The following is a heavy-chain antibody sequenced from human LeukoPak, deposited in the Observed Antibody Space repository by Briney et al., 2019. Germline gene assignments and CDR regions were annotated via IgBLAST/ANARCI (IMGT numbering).Heavy chain of an antibody. CDR3: ARDLGYRILQYYFDY. V-gene: IGHV3-30-3*01. J-gene: IGHJ4*02. CDR2: ISYDGSNK. D-gene: IGHD5-18*01. Sequence: PGRSLRLSCAASGFTFSSYAMHWVRQAPGKGLEWVAVISYDGSNKYYADSVKGRFTISRDNSKNTLYLQMNSLRAEDTAVYYCARDLGYRILQYYFDYWGQGTLVTVSS. CDR1: GFTFSSYA.